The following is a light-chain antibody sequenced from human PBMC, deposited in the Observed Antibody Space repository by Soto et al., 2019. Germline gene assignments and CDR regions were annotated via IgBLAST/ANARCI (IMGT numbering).Light chain of an antibody. Sequence: DIQMTQSPSTLSASVGDRVTITCRASQSISSWLAWYQQKPGKAPELLIYDASSLESGVPSRFSGSGSGTEFTLTISSLQPDDFATYYCQQYNSYWTFGQGTK. V-gene: IGKV1-5*01. J-gene: IGKJ1*01. CDR2: DAS. CDR3: QQYNSYWT. CDR1: QSISSW.